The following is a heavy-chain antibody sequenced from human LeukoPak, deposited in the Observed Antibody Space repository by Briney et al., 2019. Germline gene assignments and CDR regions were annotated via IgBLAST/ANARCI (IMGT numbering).Heavy chain of an antibody. CDR1: GFTFSSYS. J-gene: IGHJ4*01. D-gene: IGHD2-21*02. CDR2: IDSRSSSI. Sequence: GGSLRLSCAASGFTFSSYSMNWVRQAPGQGLEWVSNIDSRSSSIYYADSVKGRFTISRDNAKNSLYLQMNSLRAEDTAVYYCATGAVTAWGMFDYWGQGNLVTVSS. CDR3: ATGAVTAWGMFDY. V-gene: IGHV3-48*01.